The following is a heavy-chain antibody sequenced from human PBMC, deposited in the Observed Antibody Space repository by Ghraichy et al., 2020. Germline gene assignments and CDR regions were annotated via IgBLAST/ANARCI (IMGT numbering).Heavy chain of an antibody. CDR3: ARLRYSSGGRGYYYYGMDV. Sequence: ASVKVSCKASGYTFTSYDINWVRQATGQGLEWMGWMNPNSGNTGYAQKFQGRVTITRNTSISTAYMELSSLRSEDTAVYYCARLRYSSGGRGYYYYGMDVWGQGTTVTVSS. CDR2: MNPNSGNT. V-gene: IGHV1-8*03. D-gene: IGHD6-19*01. J-gene: IGHJ6*02. CDR1: GYTFTSYD.